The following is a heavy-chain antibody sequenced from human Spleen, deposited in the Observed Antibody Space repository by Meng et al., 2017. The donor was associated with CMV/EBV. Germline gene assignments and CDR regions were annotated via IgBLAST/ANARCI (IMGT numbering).Heavy chain of an antibody. CDR3: AREDYSSSSGGYYYYYGMDV. CDR1: GFAFSTYA. V-gene: IGHV3-23*03. Sequence: GGSLRLSCAASGFAFSTYAMSWVRQAPGKGLEWVSVIYSGGSATYYADSMKGRFTISRDNSKNTLYLQMNSLRAEDTAVYYCAREDYSSSSGGYYYYYGMDVWGQGTTVTVSS. J-gene: IGHJ6*02. D-gene: IGHD6-6*01. CDR2: IYSGGSAT.